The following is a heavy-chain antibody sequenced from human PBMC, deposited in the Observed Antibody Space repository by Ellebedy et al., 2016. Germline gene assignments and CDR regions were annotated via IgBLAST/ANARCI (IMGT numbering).Heavy chain of an antibody. J-gene: IGHJ6*02. CDR1: GFAFGDYV. CDR3: SRRGRPSGSDYFYGVDV. V-gene: IGHV3-49*04. CDR2: VRNKAFGETV. Sequence: GESLKISXTASGFAFGDYVMSWVRQAPGKGLEWVGFVRNKAFGETVEYAASVRGRFTISRDNSKSIAYLQINSLKIEDTGLYYCSRRGRPSGSDYFYGVDVWGQGTTVTVSS. D-gene: IGHD3-10*01.